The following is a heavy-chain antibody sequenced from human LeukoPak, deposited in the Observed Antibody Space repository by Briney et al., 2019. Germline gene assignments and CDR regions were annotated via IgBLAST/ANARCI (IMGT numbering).Heavy chain of an antibody. J-gene: IGHJ4*02. CDR1: GFTFSNYW. CDR2: IKSDGSST. V-gene: IGHV3-74*01. CDR3: ARVVLSRGERDY. D-gene: IGHD5-24*01. Sequence: GGSLRLSCAASGFTFSNYWMHWFRQAPGEALMWVSRIKSDGSSTTYADSVKGRFTISRDNAKKSLYLQMNSLRAEDTALYYCARVVLSRGERDYWGQGTLVTVSS.